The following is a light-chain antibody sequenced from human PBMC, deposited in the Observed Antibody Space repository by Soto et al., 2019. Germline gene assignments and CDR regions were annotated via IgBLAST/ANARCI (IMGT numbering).Light chain of an antibody. CDR1: ESISSW. CDR2: DAS. Sequence: DIQMTQSPSTLSASVGDRVTITCRASESISSWLAWYQQKPGKAPKLLIYDASSLESGVPSRFSGSGSGTEFTLTTSNLHPHDFATHNHQQYNNYRALTFGGETNVDIK. J-gene: IGKJ4*01. CDR3: QQYNNYRALT. V-gene: IGKV1-5*01.